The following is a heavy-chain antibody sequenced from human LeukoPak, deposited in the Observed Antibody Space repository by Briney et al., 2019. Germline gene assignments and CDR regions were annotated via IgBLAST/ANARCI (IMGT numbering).Heavy chain of an antibody. V-gene: IGHV5-51*01. CDR1: GYSFTSYW. CDR2: IYPGDSDT. D-gene: IGHD3-22*01. Sequence: GESLKISCKGSGYSFTSYWIGWVRQMPGKGLEWMGIIYPGDSDTRYSPSFQGQVTISADKSISTAYLQWSSLKASDTAMYYCASVKGGLYDSSGYDAFDIWGQGTMVTVSS. CDR3: ASVKGGLYDSSGYDAFDI. J-gene: IGHJ3*02.